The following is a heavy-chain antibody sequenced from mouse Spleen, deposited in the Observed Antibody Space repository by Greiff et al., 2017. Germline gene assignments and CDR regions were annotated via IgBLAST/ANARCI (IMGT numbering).Heavy chain of an antibody. CDR3: ARRSYYGSSYEAWFAY. D-gene: IGHD1-1*01. J-gene: IGHJ3*01. Sequence: QVQLQQPGAELVKPGASVKMSCKASGYTFTSYWITWVKQRPGQGLEWIGDIYPGSGSTNYNEKFKSKATLTVDTSSSTAYMQLSSLTSEDSAVYYCARRSYYGSSYEAWFAYWGQGTLVTVSA. CDR2: IYPGSGST. CDR1: GYTFTSYW. V-gene: IGHV1-55*01.